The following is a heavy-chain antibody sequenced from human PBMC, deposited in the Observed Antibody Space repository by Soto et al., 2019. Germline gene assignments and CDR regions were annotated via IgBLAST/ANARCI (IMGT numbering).Heavy chain of an antibody. V-gene: IGHV4-34*01. CDR3: ASGGMGSLYGMDV. CDR2: INHSGST. CDR1: GGSFSGYY. J-gene: IGHJ6*02. D-gene: IGHD6-13*01. Sequence: SETLSLTCAVYGGSFSGYYWSWIRQSPGKGLEWIGEINHSGSTNYNPSLKSRVTISVDTSKNQFSLKLSSVTAADTAVYYCASGGMGSLYGMDVWGQGTTVTVSS.